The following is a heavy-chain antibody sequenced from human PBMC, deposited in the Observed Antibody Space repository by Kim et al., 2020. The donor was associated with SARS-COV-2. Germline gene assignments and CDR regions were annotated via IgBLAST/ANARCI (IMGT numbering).Heavy chain of an antibody. CDR3: AKVARDYGGNSGFFDY. V-gene: IGHV3-23*01. J-gene: IGHJ4*02. CDR2: ISGSGGST. D-gene: IGHD4-17*01. CDR1: GFTFSSYA. Sequence: GGSLRLSCAASGFTFSSYAMSWVRQAPGKGLEWVSAISGSGGSTYYADSVKGRFTISRDNSKNTLYLQMNSLRAEDTAVYYCAKVARDYGGNSGFFDYWGQGTLVTVSS.